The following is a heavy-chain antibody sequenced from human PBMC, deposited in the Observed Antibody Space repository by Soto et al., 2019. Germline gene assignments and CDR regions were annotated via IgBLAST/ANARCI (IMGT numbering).Heavy chain of an antibody. CDR1: AGSTRSNNW. CDR2: IHHSGNT. V-gene: IGHV4-4*02. Sequence: SETLSLTCNISAGSTRSNNWWNWVRQAPGKGLEWIGEIHHSGNTNYNPSLKSRVTLSLDKSRTQFSLKLRSVTAADTAVYYCAKSMTKVNFDYFYYHGLDVWGPGTTVTVSS. J-gene: IGHJ6*02. D-gene: IGHD4-4*01. CDR3: AKSMTKVNFDYFYYHGLDV.